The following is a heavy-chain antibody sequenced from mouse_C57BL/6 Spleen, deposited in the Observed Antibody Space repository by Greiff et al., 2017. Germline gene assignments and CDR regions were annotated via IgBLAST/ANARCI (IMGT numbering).Heavy chain of an antibody. CDR2: IDPSDSNT. J-gene: IGHJ2*01. V-gene: IGHV1-69*01. D-gene: IGHD2-5*01. CDR3: ARGSNSYYFDY. CDR1: GYTFTSYC. Sequence: QVQLQQPGAELVMPGASVKLSCKASGYTFTSYCMHWVKQRPGQGLEWIGEIDPSDSNTNYNQKFKGKSTLTVDKSSSTAYMQLSSLTSEDSAVYYGARGSNSYYFDYWGQGTTLTVSS.